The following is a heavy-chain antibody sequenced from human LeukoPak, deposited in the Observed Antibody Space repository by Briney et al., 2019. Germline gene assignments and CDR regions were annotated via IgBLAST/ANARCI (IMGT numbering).Heavy chain of an antibody. V-gene: IGHV4-59*01. CDR2: IYYSGST. CDR1: GGSISSYY. D-gene: IGHD4-11*01. J-gene: IGHJ6*03. CDR3: ARYSNYVSYYYYMDV. Sequence: SETLSLTCTVSGGSISSYYWSWIRQPPGKGLEWIGYIYYSGSTNYNPSLKGRVTISVDTSKNQFSLKLSSVTAADTAVYYCARYSNYVSYYYYMDVWGKGTTVTVSS.